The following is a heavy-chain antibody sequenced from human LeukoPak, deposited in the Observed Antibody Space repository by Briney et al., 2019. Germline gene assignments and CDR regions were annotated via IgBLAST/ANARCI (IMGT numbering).Heavy chain of an antibody. D-gene: IGHD3-10*01. CDR3: ARSMVRGVTLTPIDY. V-gene: IGHV1-46*01. J-gene: IGHJ4*02. Sequence: ASVKVSCKASGYTFTSYYMHWVRQAPGQGLERMGIINPSGGSTSYAQKFRGRVTMTRDTSTSTVYMELSSLRSEDTAVYYCARSMVRGVTLTPIDYWGQGTLVTVSS. CDR2: INPSGGST. CDR1: GYTFTSYY.